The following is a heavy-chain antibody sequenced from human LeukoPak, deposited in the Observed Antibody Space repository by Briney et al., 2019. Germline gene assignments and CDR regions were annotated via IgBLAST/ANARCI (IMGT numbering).Heavy chain of an antibody. J-gene: IGHJ5*02. D-gene: IGHD3-22*01. CDR3: ARRSPAIGSGYPSGFDP. CDR1: GFTFSNYW. CDR2: INTDGTST. Sequence: PGGSLRLSCAASGFTFSNYWMHWVRQAPGKGLVWVSRINTDGTSTSYADSVKGRFPISRDNAKNTLYLQMNSLRAEDTAVYYCARRSPAIGSGYPSGFDPWGQGTLVTVSS. V-gene: IGHV3-74*01.